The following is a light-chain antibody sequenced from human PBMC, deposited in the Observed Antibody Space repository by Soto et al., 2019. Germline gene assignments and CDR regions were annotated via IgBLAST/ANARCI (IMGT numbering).Light chain of an antibody. J-gene: IGKJ1*01. Sequence: EIVMTQSPATLSVSPGARATLSCRASQSVSSNLAWYQEKPRQTPRLLIYGASTRATGIPARLSGSGSGTEVTVTTSSLRSEEFAVYYCQQYKNWPRAFGHGTKVDIK. V-gene: IGKV3-15*01. CDR3: QQYKNWPRA. CDR2: GAS. CDR1: QSVSSN.